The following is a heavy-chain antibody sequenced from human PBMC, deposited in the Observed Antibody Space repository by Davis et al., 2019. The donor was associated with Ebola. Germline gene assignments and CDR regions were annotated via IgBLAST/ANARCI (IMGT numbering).Heavy chain of an antibody. Sequence: GESLKISCAASGFTFSSYWMHWVRQAPGKGLVWVSRINSDGSSTSYADSVKGRFTISRDNAKNTLYLQMNSLRAEDTAVYYCARVVGPTIAVAENRPYYYYGMDVWGQGTTVTVSS. CDR1: GFTFSSYW. CDR2: INSDGSST. V-gene: IGHV3-74*01. D-gene: IGHD6-19*01. CDR3: ARVVGPTIAVAENRPYYYYGMDV. J-gene: IGHJ6*02.